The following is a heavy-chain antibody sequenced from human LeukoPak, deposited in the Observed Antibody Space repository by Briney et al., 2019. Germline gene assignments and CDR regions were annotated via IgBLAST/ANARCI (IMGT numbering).Heavy chain of an antibody. CDR3: ARALGAYTSF. J-gene: IGHJ4*02. Sequence: GGSLRLSCAASGFTFSDYWMHWVRQAPEKGLEWVANINQDGTEKYYVDSVKGRFTISRDNAKNSLYLQANSLRAEDSAVYYCARALGAYTSFWGQGTLVTVSS. CDR1: GFTFSDYW. CDR2: INQDGTEK. V-gene: IGHV3-7*03. D-gene: IGHD4-11*01.